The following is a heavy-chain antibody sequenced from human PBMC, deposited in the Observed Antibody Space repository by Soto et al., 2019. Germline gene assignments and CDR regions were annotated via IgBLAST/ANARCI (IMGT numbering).Heavy chain of an antibody. D-gene: IGHD3-10*01. CDR3: ARGLLAPWPTITMVRGVLTP. V-gene: IGHV3-13*01. Sequence: GFLILYCAASGFTFSSYDIHWVRQATGKGLEWVSAIGTAGDTYYPGSVKGRFTISRENAKNSLYLQMNSLRAEDTAVYYCARGLLAPWPTITMVRGVLTPWGQGSLVTVSS. J-gene: IGHJ5*02. CDR1: GFTFSSYD. CDR2: IGTAGDT.